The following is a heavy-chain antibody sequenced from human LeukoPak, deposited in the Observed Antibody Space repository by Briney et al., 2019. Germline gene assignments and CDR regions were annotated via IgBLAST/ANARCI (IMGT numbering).Heavy chain of an antibody. J-gene: IGHJ4*02. Sequence: GASVKVSCKASGGTFSSYAISWVRQAPGQGLEWMGGIIPIFGTANYAQKFQGRVTITADESTSTAYMELSSLRSEDTAVYYCARTVPNPYYDFWSGSNFDYWGQGTLVTVPS. CDR1: GGTFSSYA. CDR2: IIPIFGTA. CDR3: ARTVPNPYYDFWSGSNFDY. D-gene: IGHD3-3*01. V-gene: IGHV1-69*13.